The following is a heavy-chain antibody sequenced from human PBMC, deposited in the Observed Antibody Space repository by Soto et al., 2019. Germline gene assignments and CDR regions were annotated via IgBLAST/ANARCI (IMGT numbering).Heavy chain of an antibody. CDR3: ARADYGGKFDY. CDR2: IYHSGST. V-gene: IGHV4-30-2*01. CDR1: GGSISSGGYS. Sequence: LSLTCAVSGGSISSGGYSWSWIRQPPGKGLEWIGYIYHSGSTYYNPSLKSRVTISVDRSKNQFSLKLSSVTAADTAVYYCARADYGGKFDYWGQGTLVTVSS. J-gene: IGHJ4*02. D-gene: IGHD4-17*01.